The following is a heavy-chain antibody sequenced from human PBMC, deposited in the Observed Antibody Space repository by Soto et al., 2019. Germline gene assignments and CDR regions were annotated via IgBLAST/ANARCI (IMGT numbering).Heavy chain of an antibody. CDR1: CYTFTSYG. CDR3: DRERRVIAEFDY. Sequence: ASVNVSFKASCYTFTSYGISCVRQAPVQGLEWMGWISAYNGNTNYAQKLQGRVTITTDTSTSTAYMELRSLRSDDTAVYYCDRERRVIAEFDYWGQGTMVTVS. CDR2: ISAYNGNT. J-gene: IGHJ4*02. D-gene: IGHD3-16*02. V-gene: IGHV1-18*01.